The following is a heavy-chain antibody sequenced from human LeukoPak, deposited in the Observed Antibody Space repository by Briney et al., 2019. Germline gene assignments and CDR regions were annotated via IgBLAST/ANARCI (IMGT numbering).Heavy chain of an antibody. J-gene: IGHJ3*02. Sequence: ASVKVSCKASGYTFTCYYMHWVRQAPGQGLEWMGWINPNSGGTNFAQKFQGRVSMTRDTSISTAYMELSRLRSDDAAVYYCAREMATARDAFDIWGQGTMVTVSS. CDR1: GYTFTCYY. CDR3: AREMATARDAFDI. CDR2: INPNSGGT. D-gene: IGHD5-24*01. V-gene: IGHV1-2*02.